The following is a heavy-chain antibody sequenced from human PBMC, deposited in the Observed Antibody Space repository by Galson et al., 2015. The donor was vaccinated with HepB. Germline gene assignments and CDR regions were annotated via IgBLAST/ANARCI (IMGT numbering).Heavy chain of an antibody. D-gene: IGHD6-19*01. V-gene: IGHV3-48*02. CDR3: ARDGDSGLGSDY. CDR1: GFTFSSYA. J-gene: IGHJ4*02. Sequence: SLRLSCAASGFTFSSYAMSWVRQAPGKGLEWLSYISNSIGTIYYADAVKGRFTISRDNAKNSLYLQMNSLRDEDTAVYYCARDGDSGLGSDYWGQGTLVTVSS. CDR2: ISNSIGTI.